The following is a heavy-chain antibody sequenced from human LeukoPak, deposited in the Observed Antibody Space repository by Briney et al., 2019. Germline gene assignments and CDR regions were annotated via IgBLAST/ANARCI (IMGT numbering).Heavy chain of an antibody. V-gene: IGHV1-8*03. J-gene: IGHJ5*02. CDR1: GYTFTSYY. Sequence: GASVKVSCKASGYTFTSYYMHWVRQAPGQGLEWMGWMNSNSGNTGYAQKFQGRVTITRNTSISTAYMELSSLRSEDTAVYYCARGLRIAVAGSRFDPWGQGTLVTVSS. CDR2: MNSNSGNT. CDR3: ARGLRIAVAGSRFDP. D-gene: IGHD6-19*01.